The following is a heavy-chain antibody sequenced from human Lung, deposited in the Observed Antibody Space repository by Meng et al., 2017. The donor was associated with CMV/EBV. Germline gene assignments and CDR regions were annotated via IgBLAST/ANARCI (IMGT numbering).Heavy chain of an antibody. CDR1: GFTFSSYA. J-gene: IGHJ4*02. CDR2: ISYDGSNK. V-gene: IGHV3-30*04. CDR3: ARDLSYYDSSGYRFDY. D-gene: IGHD3-22*01. Sequence: GGSLRLXCAASGFTFSSYAMHWVRQAPGKGLEWVAVISYDGSNKYYADSVKGRFSIARDNSKNTLYLQMNSLRAEETAVYYCARDLSYYDSSGYRFDYWGQGTLVTVSS.